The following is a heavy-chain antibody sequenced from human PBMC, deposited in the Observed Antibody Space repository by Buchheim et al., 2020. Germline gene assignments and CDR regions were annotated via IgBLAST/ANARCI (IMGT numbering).Heavy chain of an antibody. J-gene: IGHJ4*02. CDR3: AKGAALGCSGGSCYDFFDY. CDR2: ISGSGDST. Sequence: EVQLLESGGGLVQPGGSLRLSCAASGFTFSSYAMSWVRQAPGKGLEWVSDISGSGDSTYYADSVKGRFTISRDNSKNTLYLQMNSLRAADTAVYYCAKGAALGCSGGSCYDFFDYWGQGT. D-gene: IGHD2-15*01. CDR1: GFTFSSYA. V-gene: IGHV3-23*01.